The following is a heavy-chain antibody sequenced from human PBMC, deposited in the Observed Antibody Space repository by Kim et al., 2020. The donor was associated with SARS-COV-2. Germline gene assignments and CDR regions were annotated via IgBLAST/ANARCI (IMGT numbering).Heavy chain of an antibody. CDR2: IYYSGST. J-gene: IGHJ4*02. V-gene: IGHV4-59*08. CDR1: GGSISSYF. CDR3: ARVGSSGDYMGVLVY. D-gene: IGHD3-22*01. Sequence: SETLSLTCTVSGGSISSYFWSWIRQPPGKGLEWIGYIYYSGSTNYNPSLKSRVTISVDTSKNQFSLKLSSVTAADTAVYYCARVGSSGDYMGVLVYWGQGTLVTVSS.